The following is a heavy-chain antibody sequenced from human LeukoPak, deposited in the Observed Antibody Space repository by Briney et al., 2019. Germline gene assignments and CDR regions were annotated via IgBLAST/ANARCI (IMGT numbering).Heavy chain of an antibody. V-gene: IGHV4-4*02. Sequence: SETLSLTCAVSVDSISSNWWSWVRQPPGEGLEWIGEIYHSGSSNYKPPLKSRVTISIDKANNQLSLRLRFVTAADTAVYYCARAVAYYIDVWGTGTTVTVCS. CDR1: VDSISSNW. CDR3: ARAVAYYIDV. D-gene: IGHD6-19*01. CDR2: IYHSGSS. J-gene: IGHJ6*03.